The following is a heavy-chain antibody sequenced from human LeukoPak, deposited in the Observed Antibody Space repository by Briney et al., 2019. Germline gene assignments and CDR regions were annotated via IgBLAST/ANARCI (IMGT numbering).Heavy chain of an antibody. CDR3: ASRAREGATDY. V-gene: IGHV1-69*01. Sequence: ASVKGSCKASGGTFSSYAISWVRQAPGQGLEWMGGIIPIFGTANYAQKFQGRVTITADESTSTAYMELSSLRSEDTAVYYCASRAREGATDYWGQGTLVTVSS. D-gene: IGHD1-26*01. CDR1: GGTFSSYA. J-gene: IGHJ4*02. CDR2: IIPIFGTA.